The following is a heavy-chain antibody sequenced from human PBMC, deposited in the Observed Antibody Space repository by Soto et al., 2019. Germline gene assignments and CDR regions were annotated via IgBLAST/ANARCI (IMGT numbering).Heavy chain of an antibody. CDR1: GGSISSGDYY. CDR3: ARALGGSYYQAFDY. CDR2: IYYSGST. J-gene: IGHJ4*02. D-gene: IGHD1-26*01. Sequence: SETLSLTCTVSGGSISSGDYYWSWIRQPPGKGLEWIGYIYYSGSTYYNPSLKSRVTISVDTSKNQFSLKLSSVTAADTAVYYCARALGGSYYQAFDYWGQGTLVTVSS. V-gene: IGHV4-30-4*01.